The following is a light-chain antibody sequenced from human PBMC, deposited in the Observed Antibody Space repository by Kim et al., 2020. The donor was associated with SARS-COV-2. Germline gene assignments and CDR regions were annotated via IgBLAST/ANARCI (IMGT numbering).Light chain of an antibody. CDR1: SSDVGNYNL. CDR3: SPYARGRNL. J-gene: IGLJ3*02. Sequence: QSALTQPASVSGSPGQSITISCTGTSSDVGNYNLVCWYQQQPGKAPKLLIYEVTKRPSGVSTRFSGSKSGNTASLTISGLQTEDEADYYCSPYARGRNLFGGGTQLTVL. V-gene: IGLV2-23*02. CDR2: EVT.